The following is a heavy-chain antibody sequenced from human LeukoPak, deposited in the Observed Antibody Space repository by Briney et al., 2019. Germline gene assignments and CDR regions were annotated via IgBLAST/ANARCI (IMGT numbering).Heavy chain of an antibody. CDR3: ARVVASTSIDF. J-gene: IGHJ4*02. V-gene: IGHV4-39*07. CDR2: IFHSGDV. D-gene: IGHD2-15*01. Sequence: SETLSLTCTVSGGSISSSSYYWGWIRQTPGKGLEWIGSIFHSGDVYYNPSLTSRVTLSVDPSNNRFSLKVTSVTAADTAIYYCARVVASTSIDFWGQGTLVTVSS. CDR1: GGSISSSSYY.